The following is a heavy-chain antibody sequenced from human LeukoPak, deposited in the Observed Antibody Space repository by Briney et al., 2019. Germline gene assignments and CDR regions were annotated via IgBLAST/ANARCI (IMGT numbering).Heavy chain of an antibody. V-gene: IGHV4-61*02. CDR3: ARVGQRVGARNWFDP. CDR1: GVSFSSGSYY. J-gene: IGHJ5*02. CDR2: IYTSGST. D-gene: IGHD1-26*01. Sequence: TSSETLSLTCTVPGVSFSSGSYYWSWIRQPAGKGLEWIGRIYTSGSTNYNPSLKRRITISVDTSKNQFFLKLSSVTAADTAVYYCARVGQRVGARNWFDPWGQGTLVTVSS.